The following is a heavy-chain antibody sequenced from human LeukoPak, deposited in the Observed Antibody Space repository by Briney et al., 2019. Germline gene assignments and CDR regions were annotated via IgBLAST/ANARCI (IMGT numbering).Heavy chain of an antibody. CDR2: IHSGGST. D-gene: IGHD3-22*01. CDR3: ARGNYYDSSGNQLFDY. V-gene: IGHV3-66*01. J-gene: IGHJ4*02. Sequence: PGGSLRLSCAASGFTVSRNYMTWVRQAPGKGLEWVSVIHSGGSTYYADSVRGRFTISRDISKNTLYLQMNSLRAEDTAVYRCARGNYYDSSGNQLFDYWGQGTLVTVSS. CDR1: GFTVSRNY.